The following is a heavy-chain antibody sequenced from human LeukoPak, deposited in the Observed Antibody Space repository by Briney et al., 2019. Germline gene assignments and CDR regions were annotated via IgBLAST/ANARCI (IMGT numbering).Heavy chain of an antibody. J-gene: IGHJ4*02. CDR1: GGTFSIYT. CDR2: IIPILGIA. D-gene: IGHD5-24*01. V-gene: IGHV1-69*04. Sequence: SVKVSFKASGGTFSIYTISWVRQAPGQGMEWMGRIIPILGIANYAQKFQGRVTITADKSTSTAYMELSSLRSEDTAVYYCARDRGWLQFDYWGQGTLVTVSS. CDR3: ARDRGWLQFDY.